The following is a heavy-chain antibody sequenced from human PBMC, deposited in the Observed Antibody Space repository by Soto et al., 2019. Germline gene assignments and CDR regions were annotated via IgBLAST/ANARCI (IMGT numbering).Heavy chain of an antibody. V-gene: IGHV1-3*01. CDR3: ARGGSGYSYGLGY. D-gene: IGHD5-18*01. CDR2: INAGNGNT. Sequence: QVQLVQSGAEVKKPGASVKVSCKASGYTFTSYAMHWVRQAPGQRLEWMGWINAGNGNTKYSQKFQGRVTITRDKSASTAYMELSSLRSEDTAVYYWARGGSGYSYGLGYWGQGTLVTVSS. CDR1: GYTFTSYA. J-gene: IGHJ4*02.